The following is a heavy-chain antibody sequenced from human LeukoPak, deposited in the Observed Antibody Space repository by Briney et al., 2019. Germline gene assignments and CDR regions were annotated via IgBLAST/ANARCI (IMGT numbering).Heavy chain of an antibody. CDR2: IYYSGST. Sequence: GSLRLSCAASGFTFSSYAMSWVRQAPGKGLEWIGSIYYSGSTYYNPSLKGRVTISVDTSKNQFSLKLSSVTAADTAVYYCARLVGSYCGGDCYSDFDYWGQGTLVTVSS. D-gene: IGHD2-21*02. J-gene: IGHJ4*02. V-gene: IGHV4-39*01. CDR3: ARLVGSYCGGDCYSDFDY. CDR1: GFTFSSYA.